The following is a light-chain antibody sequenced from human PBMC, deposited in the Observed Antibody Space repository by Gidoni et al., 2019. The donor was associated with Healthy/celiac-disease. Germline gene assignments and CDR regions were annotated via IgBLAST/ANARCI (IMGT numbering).Light chain of an antibody. Sequence: SYELTQPPSVSVSPGHPASITCSGDKLGDKYACWYQQKPGQYPVLVIYTDSKRPSGIPERFSGSNSGNTATLTISGTQAMDEADYYCQAWDSSTVVCGGGTKLTVL. V-gene: IGLV3-1*01. CDR3: QAWDSSTVV. CDR2: TDS. J-gene: IGLJ2*01. CDR1: KLGDKY.